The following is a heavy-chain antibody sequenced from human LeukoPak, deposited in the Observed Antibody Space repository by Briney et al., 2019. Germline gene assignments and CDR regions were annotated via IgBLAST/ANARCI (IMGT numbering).Heavy chain of an antibody. CDR3: ARQDGDYYFDY. CDR2: IYYSGST. J-gene: IGHJ4*02. V-gene: IGHV4-59*08. CDR1: GGSISSYF. D-gene: IGHD4-17*01. Sequence: SEAPSVTCTVSGGSISSYFWSWIRQPPGKGLGWIGYIYYSGSTNYNPSLKSRVTISVDTSMHQFCLKLSSVTAADTALYSWARQDGDYYFDYWGQGTLVTVSS.